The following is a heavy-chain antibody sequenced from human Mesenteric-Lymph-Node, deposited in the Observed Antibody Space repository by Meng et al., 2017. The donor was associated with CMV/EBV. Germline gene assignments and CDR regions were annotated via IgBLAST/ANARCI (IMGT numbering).Heavy chain of an antibody. J-gene: IGHJ6*02. CDR3: ARPYCTTTSCYWGGGYYGMDV. CDR1: GFTFSDYH. D-gene: IGHD2-2*01. V-gene: IGHV3-48*04. CDR2: ISSSSSAI. Sequence: GESLKISCAASGFTFSDYHMNWVRQAPGKGLEWVSYISSSSSAIYYADSVKGRFTISRDNAKNSLYLQMNSLRAEDTAVYYCARPYCTTTSCYWGGGYYGMDVWGQGTTVTVSS.